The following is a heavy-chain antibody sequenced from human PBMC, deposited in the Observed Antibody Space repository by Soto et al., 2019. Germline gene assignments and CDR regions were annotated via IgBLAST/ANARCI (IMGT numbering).Heavy chain of an antibody. V-gene: IGHV3-23*01. CDR2: ISGSGHSA. Sequence: PAGSLRLSCAASGFTFNNYAMSLVRQAPGKGLEWVSSISGSGHSAYYADSVKGRFTISRDSSKNTLYLQMNSLRAEDTAVYYCAKNLGLLIVYYFDFWGQGTLVTAPQ. D-gene: IGHD3-16*02. J-gene: IGHJ4*02. CDR3: AKNLGLLIVYYFDF. CDR1: GFTFNNYA.